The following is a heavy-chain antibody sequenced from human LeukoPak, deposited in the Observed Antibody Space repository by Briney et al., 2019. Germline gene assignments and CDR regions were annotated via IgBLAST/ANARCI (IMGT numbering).Heavy chain of an antibody. V-gene: IGHV3-20*04. CDR2: INWNGGST. CDR3: ARGPYGSGSYWVDY. Sequence: PGGSLRLSCAASGFTFDDYGMSWVRQAPGKGLEWVSGINWNGGSTGYADSVKGRFTISRDNSKNTLYLQMNSLRAEDTAVYYCARGPYGSGSYWVDYWGQGTLVTVSS. CDR1: GFTFDDYG. D-gene: IGHD3-10*01. J-gene: IGHJ4*02.